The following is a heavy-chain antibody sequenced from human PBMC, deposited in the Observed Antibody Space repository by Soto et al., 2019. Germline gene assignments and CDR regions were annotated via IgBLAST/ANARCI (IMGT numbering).Heavy chain of an antibody. CDR1: GFTFSSYS. V-gene: IGHV3-48*02. CDR3: ARAQITIFGVATPYYYYGMDV. D-gene: IGHD3-3*01. Sequence: PGGSLRLSCAASGFTFSSYSMNWVRQAPGKGLEWVSYISSSSSTIYYADSVKGRFTISRDNAKNSLYLQMNSLRDEDTAVYYCARAQITIFGVATPYYYYGMDVWGQGTTVTVSS. CDR2: ISSSSSTI. J-gene: IGHJ6*02.